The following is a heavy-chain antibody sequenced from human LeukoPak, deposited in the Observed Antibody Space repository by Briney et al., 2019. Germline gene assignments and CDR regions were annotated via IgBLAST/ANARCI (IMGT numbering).Heavy chain of an antibody. Sequence: SVKVSCKASGGTFSSYAISWVRQAPGQGLEWMGGIIPIFGTANHAQKFQGRVTITADESTSTAYMELCSLRSEDTAVYYCARSRGPREMATMFHYWGQGTLVTVSS. D-gene: IGHD5-24*01. J-gene: IGHJ4*02. CDR2: IIPIFGTA. CDR1: GGTFSSYA. V-gene: IGHV1-69*13. CDR3: ARSRGPREMATMFHY.